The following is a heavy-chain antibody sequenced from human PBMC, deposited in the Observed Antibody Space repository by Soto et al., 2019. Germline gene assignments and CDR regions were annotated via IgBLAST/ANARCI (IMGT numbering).Heavy chain of an antibody. D-gene: IGHD2-2*01. Sequence: GGSLRLSCAASGFTFSSYGMHWVRQAPGKGLEWVAVISYDGSNKYYADSVKGRFTISRDNSKNTLYLQMNSLRAEDTAVYYCAKEGYCSSTSCYLAYYYYYGMDVWGQGTTVTVSS. CDR1: GFTFSSYG. J-gene: IGHJ6*02. V-gene: IGHV3-30*18. CDR3: AKEGYCSSTSCYLAYYYYYGMDV. CDR2: ISYDGSNK.